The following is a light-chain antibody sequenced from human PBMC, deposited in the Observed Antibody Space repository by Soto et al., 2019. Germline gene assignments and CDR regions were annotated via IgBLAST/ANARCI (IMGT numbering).Light chain of an antibody. CDR3: QTWGTGFWV. Sequence: QLVLTQSPSASASLGASVKLTCTLSSGHSNYAIAWHQQQPEKGPRYLMKLNSDGSHSKGDGIPDRFSGSSSGAERYLTISSLQSEDESYYYCQTWGTGFWVFGGGTKLTVL. CDR1: SGHSNYA. J-gene: IGLJ3*02. V-gene: IGLV4-69*01. CDR2: LNSDGSH.